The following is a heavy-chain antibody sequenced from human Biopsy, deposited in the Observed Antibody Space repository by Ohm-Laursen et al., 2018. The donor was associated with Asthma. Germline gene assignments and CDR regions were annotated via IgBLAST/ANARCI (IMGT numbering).Heavy chain of an antibody. D-gene: IGHD3-10*01. V-gene: IGHV3-30*18. J-gene: IGHJ4*02. CDR1: GFNFHNYG. CDR2: ILFDGRKI. Sequence: LSLTCAASGFNFHNYGMNWVRRAPGKGLEWVAQILFDGRKINYPDSVKGRFTISRDNSKNMVYLQMNSLRPEDTAVYYCAKDRVAGRSYYFDYWGQGSLVTVSS. CDR3: AKDRVAGRSYYFDY.